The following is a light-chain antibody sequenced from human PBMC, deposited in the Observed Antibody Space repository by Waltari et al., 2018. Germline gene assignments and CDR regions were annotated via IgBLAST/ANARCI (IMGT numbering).Light chain of an antibody. CDR2: HAS. V-gene: IGKV3-20*01. Sequence: EIVLTQPPGTLSLSPGEGATLSCRASESVSKFLAWYQQKPGQAPRLLIYHASNRASGIPDRFSGSGFGTDFSLTISRLEPEDFAVYYCQKYESLPATFGQGTKVEIK. CDR1: ESVSKF. J-gene: IGKJ1*01. CDR3: QKYESLPAT.